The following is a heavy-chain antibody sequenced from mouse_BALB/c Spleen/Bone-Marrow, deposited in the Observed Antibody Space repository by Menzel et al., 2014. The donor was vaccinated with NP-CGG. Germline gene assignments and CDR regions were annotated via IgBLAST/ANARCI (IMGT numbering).Heavy chain of an antibody. J-gene: IGHJ3*01. CDR2: IRLKSDNYAT. V-gene: IGHV6-6*02. CDR3: TLYYGSNYWFAY. Sequence: EVKLMESGGGLVQPGGSMKLSCVASGFTFSNFWMSWVRQSPEKGLEWVAEIRLKSDNYATHYAESVKGKFTISRDDSKSRLYLQMNSLRTEDTGIYYRTLYYGSNYWFAYWGQGTLVTVSA. D-gene: IGHD1-1*01. CDR1: GFTFSNFW.